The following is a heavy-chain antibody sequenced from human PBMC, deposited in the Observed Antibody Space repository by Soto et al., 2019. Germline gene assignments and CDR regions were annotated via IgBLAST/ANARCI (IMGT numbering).Heavy chain of an antibody. CDR2: VNPNTGAT. CDR3: ARGKYGSSFDF. V-gene: IGHV1-2*04. J-gene: IGHJ5*01. Sequence: QVQLVQSGAELKKPGASMQVSCKASGYTFTAYSLHWVRQAPGQGLEWIGWVNPNTGATNYAQKFQEWVTLTRDTSVSTAYMDLTSLKSDDTAVYYCARGKYGSSFDFWGQGTLVSVST. D-gene: IGHD6-6*01. CDR1: GYTFTAYS.